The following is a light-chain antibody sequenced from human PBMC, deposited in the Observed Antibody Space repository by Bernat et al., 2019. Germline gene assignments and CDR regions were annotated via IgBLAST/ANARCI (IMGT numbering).Light chain of an antibody. CDR3: QHTYGNTIT. J-gene: IGKJ4*01. CDR2: TTS. CDR1: NY. V-gene: IGKV1-39*01. Sequence: NYLHWYQQKPGKSPKLLIYTTSTLQNRVPSRFSGSGSGTHYTFTISSLQPEDVSTYYCQHTYGNTITFGGGNKVE.